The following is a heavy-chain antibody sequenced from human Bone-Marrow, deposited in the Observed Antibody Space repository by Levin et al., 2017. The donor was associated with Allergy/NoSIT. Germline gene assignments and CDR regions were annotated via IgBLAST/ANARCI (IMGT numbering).Heavy chain of an antibody. D-gene: IGHD1-26*01. V-gene: IGHV4-39*01. CDR2: VYYNGGT. J-gene: IGHJ5*02. CDR1: GGSMSSSSYY. CDR3: ARHVGARGDWFDP. Sequence: SETLSLTCAVSGGSMSSSSYYWAWIRQPPGKGLEWIGSVYYNGGTYYSPSLQSRITISVDKSKNQFSLTLNSVTAADTAVYWCARHVGARGDWFDPWGQGMLVTVSS.